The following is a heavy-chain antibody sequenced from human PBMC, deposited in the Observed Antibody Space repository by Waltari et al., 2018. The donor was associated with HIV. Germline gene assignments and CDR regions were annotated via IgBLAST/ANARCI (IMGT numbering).Heavy chain of an antibody. Sequence: EVQLVESGGGLVQPGRSLRLSCAASGFTFDDYAMHWVRQAPGKGRGWVSGISWTSGSIGYADSVKGRFTISRDNAKNSLYLQMNSLRAEDTALYYCAKDGSPDYYYYYGMDVWGQGTTVTVSS. CDR2: ISWTSGSI. CDR1: GFTFDDYA. J-gene: IGHJ6*02. CDR3: AKDGSPDYYYYYGMDV. V-gene: IGHV3-9*01.